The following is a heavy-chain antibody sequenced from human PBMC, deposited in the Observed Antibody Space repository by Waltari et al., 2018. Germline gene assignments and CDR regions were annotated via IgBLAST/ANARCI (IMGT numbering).Heavy chain of an antibody. CDR1: GGSISSSSYY. D-gene: IGHD6-13*01. J-gene: IGHJ4*02. Sequence: QLQLQESGPGLVKPSETLSLTCTVSGGSISSSSYYWGWIRQPPGKGLEWIGSIYYSGSTYYNPSLKSRVTISVDTSKNQFSLKLSSVTAADTAVYYCARHGQQAFYSDYWGQGTLVTDSS. CDR2: IYYSGST. CDR3: ARHGQQAFYSDY. V-gene: IGHV4-39*07.